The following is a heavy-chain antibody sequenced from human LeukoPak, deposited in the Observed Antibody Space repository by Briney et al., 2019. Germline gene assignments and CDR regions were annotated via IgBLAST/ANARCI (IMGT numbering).Heavy chain of an antibody. Sequence: PGRSLRLSCAASGFTFSSYGMHWVRQAPGKGLEWVAVIWYDGSNKYYADSVKGRFTISRDNSKNTLYLQMNSLRAEDTAVYYCARGGRGSYAPDYWGREPWSPSPQ. V-gene: IGHV3-33*01. CDR1: GFTFSSYG. J-gene: IGHJ4*02. CDR3: ARGGRGSYAPDY. D-gene: IGHD1-26*01. CDR2: IWYDGSNK.